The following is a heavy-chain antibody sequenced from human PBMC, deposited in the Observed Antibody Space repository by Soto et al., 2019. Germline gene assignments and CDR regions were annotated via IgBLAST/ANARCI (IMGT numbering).Heavy chain of an antibody. J-gene: IGHJ4*02. Sequence: ASVKVSCKVSGYTLTELSMHWLRQAPGKGLEWMGGFDPEDGETIYAQKFQGRVTMTEDTSTDTAYMELSSLRSEDTAVYYCATGDSPQWELSLYYFDYWGQGTLVTVSS. V-gene: IGHV1-24*01. CDR3: ATGDSPQWELSLYYFDY. CDR2: FDPEDGET. CDR1: GYTLTELS. D-gene: IGHD1-26*01.